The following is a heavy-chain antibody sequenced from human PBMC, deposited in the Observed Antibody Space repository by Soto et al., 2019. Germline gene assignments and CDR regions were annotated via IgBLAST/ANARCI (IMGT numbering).Heavy chain of an antibody. V-gene: IGHV4-39*01. Sequence: NPSETLSLTCTVSGGSVTNSSYYWGWIRQSPGKRLEWIGSVYYRGRSYSKSSVKSRVTISVDTSKNRFSLSLNSVTASDTAVYFCVSQRTTVPTQAYFDYWGPGALVTVSS. CDR3: VSQRTTVPTQAYFDY. D-gene: IGHD4-17*01. CDR2: VYYRGRS. J-gene: IGHJ4*02. CDR1: GGSVTNSSYY.